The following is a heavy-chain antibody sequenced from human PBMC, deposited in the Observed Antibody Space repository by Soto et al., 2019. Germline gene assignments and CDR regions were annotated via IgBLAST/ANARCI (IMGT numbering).Heavy chain of an antibody. J-gene: IGHJ4*02. CDR2: FYYSGST. Sequence: QVQLQESGPGLGKPSETLSLTCTVSGGSIGSYYWSWLRQPPGKGLEWIAYFYYSGSTNYNPSLKSRVTISVDPSKNQFSLRLSSVTAADTAVYYCARGALTTYFDYWGQGTLVTVSS. CDR3: ARGALTTYFDY. CDR1: GGSIGSYY. V-gene: IGHV4-59*01.